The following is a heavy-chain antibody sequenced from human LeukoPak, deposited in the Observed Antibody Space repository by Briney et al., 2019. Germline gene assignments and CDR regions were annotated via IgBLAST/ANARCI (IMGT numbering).Heavy chain of an antibody. CDR2: ISSSGSTI. V-gene: IGHV3-21*04. CDR3: AREMSYYGSGTYYNSFDY. J-gene: IGHJ4*02. CDR1: GFTFSSYA. Sequence: GGSLRLSCAASGFTFSSYAMSWVRQAPGKGLEWVSSISSSGSTIYYADSVKGRFTISRDNAKNSLYLQMNSLRAEDTAVYYCAREMSYYGSGTYYNSFDYWGQGTLVTVSS. D-gene: IGHD3-10*01.